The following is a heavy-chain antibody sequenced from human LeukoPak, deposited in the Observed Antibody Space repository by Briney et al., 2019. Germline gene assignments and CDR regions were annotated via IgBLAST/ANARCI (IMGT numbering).Heavy chain of an antibody. J-gene: IGHJ4*02. Sequence: GESLKISCKCSGYSFTSHWIGWVRQMPGKGLEWMGIIYPGDSGTRYSPSFQGQVTISADKSISTAYLQWSSLKASDTAMYYCARRYCSGSTCYYFDSWGQGTLVTVSS. D-gene: IGHD2-15*01. CDR2: IYPGDSGT. CDR1: GYSFTSHW. CDR3: ARRYCSGSTCYYFDS. V-gene: IGHV5-51*01.